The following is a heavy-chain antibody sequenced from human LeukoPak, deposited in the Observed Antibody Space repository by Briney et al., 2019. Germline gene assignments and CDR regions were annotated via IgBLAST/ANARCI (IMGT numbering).Heavy chain of an antibody. CDR3: ASLYCSGGSCYSFVPLYYYYMDV. Sequence: SETLSLTCTVSGGSIGSSSYYWGWIRQPPGKGLEWIGSIYYSGSTYYNPSLKSRVTISVDTSKNQFSLKLSSVTAADTAVYYCASLYCSGGSCYSFVPLYYYYMDVWGKGTTVTVSS. V-gene: IGHV4-39*01. CDR2: IYYSGST. CDR1: GGSIGSSSYY. D-gene: IGHD2-15*01. J-gene: IGHJ6*03.